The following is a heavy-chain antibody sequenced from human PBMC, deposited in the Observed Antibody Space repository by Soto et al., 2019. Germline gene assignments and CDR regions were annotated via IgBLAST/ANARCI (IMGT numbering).Heavy chain of an antibody. CDR1: GFTFSNAW. J-gene: IGHJ6*02. V-gene: IGHV3-15*07. D-gene: IGHD2-2*01. Sequence: GGSLRLSCAASGFTFSNAWMNWVRQAPGKGLEWVGRIKSKTDGGTTDYAAPVKGRFTISRDDSKNTLYLQMNSLKTEDTAVYYCTTDPRRTSHCFPFPCGMDVWGQGTTVTVSS. CDR2: IKSKTDGGTT. CDR3: TTDPRRTSHCFPFPCGMDV.